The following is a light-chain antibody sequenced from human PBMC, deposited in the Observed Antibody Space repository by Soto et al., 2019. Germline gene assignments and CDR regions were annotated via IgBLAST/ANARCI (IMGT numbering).Light chain of an antibody. CDR1: QTIDGF. Sequence: DIQMTQSPSSLSAFVGDRVTITCRASQTIDGFFNWYQQKPGKAPNLLIYAASSLQSGVPSRFSGSGSGTEFTLTISSLQPEDFATYYCQQSYTTLGTFGQGTKVEIK. CDR3: QQSYTTLGT. CDR2: AAS. J-gene: IGKJ1*01. V-gene: IGKV1-39*01.